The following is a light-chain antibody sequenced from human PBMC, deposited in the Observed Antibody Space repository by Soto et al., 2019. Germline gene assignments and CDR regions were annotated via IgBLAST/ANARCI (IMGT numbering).Light chain of an antibody. CDR2: KAS. V-gene: IGKV1-5*03. Sequence: DIQMTQSPSTLSASVGDRVTITCRASQTITDWLAWYQQKPGKAPRLLIYKASTLESGVPSRFSGSGSGTEFTLTISSLQPDDFATYYCQHYDTSPWTFGQGTKVEIK. CDR3: QHYDTSPWT. CDR1: QTITDW. J-gene: IGKJ1*01.